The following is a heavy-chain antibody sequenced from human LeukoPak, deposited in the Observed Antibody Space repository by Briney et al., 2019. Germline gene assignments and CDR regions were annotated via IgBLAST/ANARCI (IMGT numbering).Heavy chain of an antibody. CDR2: VYYSGSA. CDR1: GGSISTYY. V-gene: IGHV4-59*01. J-gene: IGHJ4*02. D-gene: IGHD3-3*01. CDR3: SRGLDFRSGYSFDY. Sequence: SETLSLTCTVSGGSISTYYWSWIRQPPGKGLEWIGYVYYSGSANYSPSLSSRLTISIDTSKNQFSLKLSSVTAADTAVYYCSRGLDFRSGYSFDYWGQGILVTVSS.